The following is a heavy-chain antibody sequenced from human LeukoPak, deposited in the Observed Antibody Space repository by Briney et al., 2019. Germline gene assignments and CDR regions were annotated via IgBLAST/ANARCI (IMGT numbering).Heavy chain of an antibody. CDR2: ISSSSSYI. CDR1: GFTFSSYA. V-gene: IGHV3-21*01. CDR3: ARGTSEWVGATGC. J-gene: IGHJ4*02. Sequence: PGGSLRLSCAASGFTFSSYAMSWVRQAPGKRLEWVSSISSSSSYIYYADSVKGRFTISRDNAKNSLYLQMNSLGAEDTAVYYCARGTSEWVGATGCWGQGTLVTVSS. D-gene: IGHD1-26*01.